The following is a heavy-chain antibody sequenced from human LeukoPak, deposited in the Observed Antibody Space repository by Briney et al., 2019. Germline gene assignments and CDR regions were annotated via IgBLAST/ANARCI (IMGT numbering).Heavy chain of an antibody. V-gene: IGHV4-4*02. J-gene: IGHJ5*02. D-gene: IGHD4-17*01. CDR3: TRDTGTTGEVKFDP. Sequence: SETLSLTCAVSGGSINRDHWWGWVRPPPGKGLEWIGEIFHSGSTNYNATLKSRVTLSLDKSMNQFSLKLTSVIAADTAVHYCTRDTGTTGEVKFDPWGQGTLVTVSS. CDR1: GGSINRDHW. CDR2: IFHSGST.